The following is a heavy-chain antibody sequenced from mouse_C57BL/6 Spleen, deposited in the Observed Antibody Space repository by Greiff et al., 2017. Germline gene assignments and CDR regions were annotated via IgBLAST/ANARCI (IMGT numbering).Heavy chain of an antibody. D-gene: IGHD1-1*01. J-gene: IGHJ4*01. CDR3: ASLYYGSSYYAMEN. V-gene: IGHV2-2*01. CDR2: IWSGGST. CDR1: GFSLTSDG. Sequence: VKLQQSGPGLVQPSQSLSITCTVSGFSLTSDGVHWVRQSPGKGLEWLGVIWSGGSTDYNAAYISRLSISKDNSKRQVFFKMYSLQADDTAIYFCASLYYGSSYYAMENWGQRTSVTVSS.